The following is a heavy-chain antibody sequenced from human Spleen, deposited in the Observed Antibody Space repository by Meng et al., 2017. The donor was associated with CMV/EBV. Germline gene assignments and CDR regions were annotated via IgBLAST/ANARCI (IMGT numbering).Heavy chain of an antibody. J-gene: IGHJ4*02. CDR1: GFTFSSCA. D-gene: IGHD6-19*01. Sequence: GESLKISCAASGFTFSSCAMHWVRQAPGKGLEWVAIISYDGSDKYYADSVKGRFTISRDNSKNALYLQMSSLRADDTAIYYCAKWLVTTDYWGQGTLVTVSS. V-gene: IGHV3-30-3*01. CDR3: AKWLVTTDY. CDR2: ISYDGSDK.